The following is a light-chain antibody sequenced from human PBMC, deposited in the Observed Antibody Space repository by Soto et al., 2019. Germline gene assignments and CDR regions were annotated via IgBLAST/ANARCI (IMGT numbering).Light chain of an antibody. CDR2: GAS. CDR1: QTIGTY. V-gene: IGKV1-39*01. CDR3: QQSYGSPWT. J-gene: IGKJ1*01. Sequence: DIQMTQSPSSLSASVGDRVSITCRPRQTIGTYLNWYQKKPGTAPNLLIYGASSLLSGVPSRFSARGSETDFTLTINNLQPEDFATYYCQQSYGSPWTFGQGTKVEIK.